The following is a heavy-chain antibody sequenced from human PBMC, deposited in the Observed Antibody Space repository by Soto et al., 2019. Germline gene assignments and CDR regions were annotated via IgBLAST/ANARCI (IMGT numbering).Heavy chain of an antibody. CDR3: AGREEYDSSGPIDY. J-gene: IGHJ4*02. CDR2: IIPIFDTA. V-gene: IGHV1-69*06. CDR1: GGTFSSYA. Sequence: QVQLVQSGAEVKKPGSSVTVSCKASGGTFSSYAISWVRQAPGQGLAWMGGIIPIFDTANYAQKFQGRVTITADKSTSTAYMELSSLSSEDTAVYYCAGREEYDSSGPIDYWGQGTLVTVSS. D-gene: IGHD3-22*01.